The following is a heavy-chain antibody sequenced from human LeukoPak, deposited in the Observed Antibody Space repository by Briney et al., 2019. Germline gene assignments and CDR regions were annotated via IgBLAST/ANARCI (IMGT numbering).Heavy chain of an antibody. Sequence: PGGSLRLSCAASGFTFSSYSMNWVRQAPGKGLEWVSSISSSSSYIYYADSVKGRFTISRDNAKNSLYLQMNSLRAEDTAVYYCARALVLLDAFDIWGQGTMVTVSS. CDR3: ARALVLLDAFDI. V-gene: IGHV3-21*01. CDR1: GFTFSSYS. J-gene: IGHJ3*02. CDR2: ISSSSSYI.